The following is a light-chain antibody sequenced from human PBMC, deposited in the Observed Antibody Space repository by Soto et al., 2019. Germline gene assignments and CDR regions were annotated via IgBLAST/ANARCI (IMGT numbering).Light chain of an antibody. CDR2: AAS. CDR1: QGIRND. J-gene: IGKJ2*01. Sequence: AIQMTQSPSSLSASVGDRVIITCRASQGIRNDLDWYQQKPGKAPKLLIYAASSLQSGVPSRLSGSGSGTDFTLTISSLQPEDFATYYCLQDYNYPYTFGQGTKLEIK. CDR3: LQDYNYPYT. V-gene: IGKV1-6*01.